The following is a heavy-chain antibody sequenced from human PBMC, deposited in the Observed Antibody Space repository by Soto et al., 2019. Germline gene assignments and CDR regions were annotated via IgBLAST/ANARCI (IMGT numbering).Heavy chain of an antibody. CDR1: GGSFSGYY. D-gene: IGHD1-26*01. Sequence: SETLSLTCAVYGGSFSGYYWSWIRQPPGKGLEWIGEINHSGSTNYNPSLKSRVTISVDTSKNQFSLKLSSVTAADTAVYYCARGEGRSLPSNWFDPWGHGTLVTVSS. J-gene: IGHJ5*02. CDR3: ARGEGRSLPSNWFDP. CDR2: INHSGST. V-gene: IGHV4-34*01.